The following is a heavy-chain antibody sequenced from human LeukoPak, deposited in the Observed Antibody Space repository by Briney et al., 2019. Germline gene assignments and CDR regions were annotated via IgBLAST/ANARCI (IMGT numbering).Heavy chain of an antibody. J-gene: IGHJ4*02. CDR1: GYSISSGYY. CDR2: IYHSGST. CDR3: ARGDYYDTSNDY. D-gene: IGHD3-22*01. V-gene: IGHV4-38-2*02. Sequence: KPSETLSLTCTVSGYSISSGYYWGWIRQPPGKGLEWIGSIYHSGSTYYNPSLKSRVTISVDTSKNQFSLKLSSVTAADTAVYYCARGDYYDTSNDYWGQGTLVTVSS.